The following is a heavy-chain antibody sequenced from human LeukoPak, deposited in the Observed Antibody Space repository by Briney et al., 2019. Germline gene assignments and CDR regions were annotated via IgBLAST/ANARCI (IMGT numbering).Heavy chain of an antibody. J-gene: IGHJ4*02. D-gene: IGHD6-19*01. V-gene: IGHV4-39*07. CDR1: GGSISSSSYY. Sequence: PSETLSLTCTVSGGSISSSSYYWGWIRQPPGKGLEWIGSIYYSGSTYYNPSLKSRVTISVDTSKNQFSLMLSSVTAADTAVYYCARDRSSSGWYGEYYFDYWGQGTLVTVSS. CDR2: IYYSGST. CDR3: ARDRSSSGWYGEYYFDY.